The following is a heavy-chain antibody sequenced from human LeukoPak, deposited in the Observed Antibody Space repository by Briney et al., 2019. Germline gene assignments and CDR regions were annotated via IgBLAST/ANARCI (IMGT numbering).Heavy chain of an antibody. D-gene: IGHD3-9*01. V-gene: IGHV4-34*01. CDR1: GGSFSGYY. J-gene: IGHJ4*02. Sequence: PSETLSLTCAVYGGSFSGYYWSWIRQPPGKGLEWIGEINHSGSTNYNPSLKSRVTISVDTSKNQFSLKLSSVTAADTAVFFQAEGGIRDFDWFDYWGQGTLVTVSS. CDR3: AEGGIRDFDWFDY. CDR2: INHSGST.